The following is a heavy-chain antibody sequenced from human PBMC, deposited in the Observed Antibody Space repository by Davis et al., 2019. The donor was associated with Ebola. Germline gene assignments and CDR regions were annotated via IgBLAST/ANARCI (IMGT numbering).Heavy chain of an antibody. D-gene: IGHD3-3*01. CDR2: IYPGDSDT. V-gene: IGHV5-51*01. CDR3: ARPHGIFGNEYYFDY. Sequence: KVSCKGSGYSFTSYWIGWVRQMPGKGLEWMGIIYPGDSDTRYSPSFQGQVTISADKSISTAYLQWSSLKASDTAMYYFARPHGIFGNEYYFDYWGQGTLVTVSS. J-gene: IGHJ4*02. CDR1: GYSFTSYW.